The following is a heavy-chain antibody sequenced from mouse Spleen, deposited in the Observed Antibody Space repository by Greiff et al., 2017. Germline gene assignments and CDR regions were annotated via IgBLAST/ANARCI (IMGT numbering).Heavy chain of an antibody. Sequence: EVQGVESGGGLVKLGGSLKLSCAASGFTFSSYAMSWVRQTPEKRLEWVATISSGGGNTYYPDSVKGRFTISRDNAKNTLYLQMSSLKSEDTAMYYCARHGVVGGYYAMDYWGQGTSVTVSS. D-gene: IGHD1-1*01. J-gene: IGHJ4*01. CDR2: ISSGGGNT. CDR3: ARHGVVGGYYAMDY. CDR1: GFTFSSYA. V-gene: IGHV5-9-3*01.